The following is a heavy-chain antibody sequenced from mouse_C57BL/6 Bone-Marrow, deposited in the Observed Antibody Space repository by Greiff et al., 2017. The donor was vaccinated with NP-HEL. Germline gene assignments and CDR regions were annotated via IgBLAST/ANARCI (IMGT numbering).Heavy chain of an antibody. Sequence: VQLQQSGAELARPGASVKLSCKASGYTFTSYGISWVKQRTGQGLEWIGEIYPRSGNTYYNEKFKGKATLTAGKSSSTAYMELRSLTSEDSAVYFCARDYYGSSRYAMDYWGQGTSVTVSS. D-gene: IGHD1-1*01. CDR2: IYPRSGNT. V-gene: IGHV1-81*01. CDR3: ARDYYGSSRYAMDY. CDR1: GYTFTSYG. J-gene: IGHJ4*01.